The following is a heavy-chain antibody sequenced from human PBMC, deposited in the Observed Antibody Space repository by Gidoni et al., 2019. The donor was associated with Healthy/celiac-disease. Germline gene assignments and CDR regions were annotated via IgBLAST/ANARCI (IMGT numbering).Heavy chain of an antibody. CDR2: ST. V-gene: IGHV4-31*02. Sequence: STYYNPSLKSRVTISVDTSKNQFSLKLSSVTAADTAVYYCARDKTSIAAREGYYYYYGMDVWGQGTTVTVSS. D-gene: IGHD6-6*01. CDR3: ARDKTSIAAREGYYYYYGMDV. J-gene: IGHJ6*02.